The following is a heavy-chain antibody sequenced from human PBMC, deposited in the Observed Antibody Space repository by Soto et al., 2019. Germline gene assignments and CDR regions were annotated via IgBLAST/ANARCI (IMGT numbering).Heavy chain of an antibody. V-gene: IGHV4-34*01. CDR2: INHSGST. J-gene: IGHJ3*02. CDR3: WTGAVDDAFDI. CDR1: GGSFSGYY. Sequence: QVQLQQWGAGLLKPSETLSLTCAVYGGSFSGYYWSWIRQPPGKGLEWIGEINHSGSTNYNPSLKSRVTISVDTSKNQFSLKLSSVTAADTAVYCCWTGAVDDAFDIWGQGTMVTVSS. D-gene: IGHD7-27*01.